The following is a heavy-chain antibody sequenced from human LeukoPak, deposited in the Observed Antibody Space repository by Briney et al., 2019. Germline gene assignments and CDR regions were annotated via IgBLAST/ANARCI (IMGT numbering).Heavy chain of an antibody. J-gene: IGHJ5*02. D-gene: IGHD3-3*01. CDR3: ARRLFGAWFDP. CDR2: INHSGST. Sequence: PSETLSLTCAVYGGSFSGYYWSWIRQPPGKGLEWIGEINHSGSTNYNPSLKSRVTISVDTSKNQSALKLRSVTAADTAVYYCARRLFGAWFDPWGQGTLVTVSS. V-gene: IGHV4-34*01. CDR1: GGSFSGYY.